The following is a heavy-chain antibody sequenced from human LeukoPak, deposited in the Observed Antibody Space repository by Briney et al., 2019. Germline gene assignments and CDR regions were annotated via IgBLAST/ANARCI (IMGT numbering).Heavy chain of an antibody. V-gene: IGHV1-69*05. CDR1: GGTFSSYA. CDR2: IIPIFGTA. Sequence: GASVKVSCKASGGTFSSYAISWVRQAPGQGLEWMGGIIPIFGTANYAQKFQGRVTITTDESTSTAYMELSSLRSEDTAVYYCARGGGMATIPPDYWGQGTLVTVSS. D-gene: IGHD5-24*01. CDR3: ARGGGMATIPPDY. J-gene: IGHJ4*02.